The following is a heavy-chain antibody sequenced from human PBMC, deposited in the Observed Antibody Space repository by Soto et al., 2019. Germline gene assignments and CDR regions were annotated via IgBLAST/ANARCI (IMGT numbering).Heavy chain of an antibody. CDR1: GFTFDDYA. J-gene: IGHJ4*02. CDR3: AKAETPVVAASDFDY. Sequence: GGSLRLSCAASGFTFDDYAMHWVRQAPGKGLEWVSGISWNSGSIGYADSVKGRFTISRDNAKNSLYLQMNSLRAEDTALYYCAKAETPVVAASDFDYWGQGTLVTVSS. D-gene: IGHD2-15*01. V-gene: IGHV3-9*01. CDR2: ISWNSGSI.